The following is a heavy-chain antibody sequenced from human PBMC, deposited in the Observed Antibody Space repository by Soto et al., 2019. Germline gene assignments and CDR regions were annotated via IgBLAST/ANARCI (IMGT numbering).Heavy chain of an antibody. Sequence: QVQLVESGGGVVQPGTSLRLSCAASGFTSSSFVIHWVRQAPGKGLEWLAVISSDGNNQYYADSVKGRFTISRDNSKKTLYLQVNSMSAEETAVYFCGKDQGVLDALDIGGQDTMVTVS. CDR2: ISSDGNNQ. J-gene: IGHJ3*02. CDR1: GFTSSSFV. V-gene: IGHV3-30*18. CDR3: GKDQGVLDALDI. D-gene: IGHD6-6*01.